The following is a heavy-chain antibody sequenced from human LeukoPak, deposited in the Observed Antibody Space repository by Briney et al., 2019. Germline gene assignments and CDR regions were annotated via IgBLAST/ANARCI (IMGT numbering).Heavy chain of an antibody. V-gene: IGHV3-7*01. D-gene: IGHD2-21*02. CDR3: ARDLDTYVVLTAYDTFDI. Sequence: GGSLRLSCEGSGFTFSNYWMTWVRQAPGKGLEWVANIKPDGSEKHYADSVEGRFTISRDNAKISLYLQMNSLRAEDTALYYCARDLDTYVVLTAYDTFDIWGQGTMVTVSS. CDR2: IKPDGSEK. CDR1: GFTFSNYW. J-gene: IGHJ3*02.